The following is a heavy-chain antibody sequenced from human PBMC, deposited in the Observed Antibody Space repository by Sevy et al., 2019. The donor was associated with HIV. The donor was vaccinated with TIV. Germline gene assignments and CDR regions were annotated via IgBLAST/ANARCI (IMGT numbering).Heavy chain of an antibody. V-gene: IGHV3-11*01. CDR2: ISSSGSTI. CDR1: GFTFSDYY. CDR3: ARDLTYCSSTSCSAFDY. D-gene: IGHD2-2*01. J-gene: IGHJ4*02. Sequence: GGSLRLSCAASGFTFSDYYMTWIRQAPGKGLEWLSDISSSGSTIYYADSVKGRFTISRDNAKNSLYLQMNSLRAEDTAVYYCARDLTYCSSTSCSAFDYWGQGTLVTVSS.